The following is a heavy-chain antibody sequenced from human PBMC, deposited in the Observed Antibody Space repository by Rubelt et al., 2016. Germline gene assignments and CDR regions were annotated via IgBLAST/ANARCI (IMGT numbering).Heavy chain of an antibody. J-gene: IGHJ4*02. CDR2: VSYDGSNK. Sequence: SSYAMHWVRQAPGKGLDWVAVVSYDGSNKFYADSVKGRFTISRDNAKNSLYLQMNSLRAEDTAVYYCARDRRPSGVAAAGHFDSWGQGTLVTVSS. CDR3: ARDRRPSGVAAAGHFDS. CDR1: SSYA. D-gene: IGHD6-13*01. V-gene: IGHV3-30*04.